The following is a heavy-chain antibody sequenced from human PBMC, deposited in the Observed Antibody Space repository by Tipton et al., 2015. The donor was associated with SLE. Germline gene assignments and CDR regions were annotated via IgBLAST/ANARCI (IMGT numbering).Heavy chain of an antibody. Sequence: SLRLSCTASGFTFGDYAMSWVRQAPGKGLEWVGFIRSKAYGGTTEYAASVKGRFTISRDDSKSITYLQMNSLKTEDTAAYYCTTQSGGYSGYGGGAFDIWGQGTMVTVSS. CDR2: IRSKAYGGTT. CDR1: GFTFGDYA. V-gene: IGHV3-49*04. CDR3: TTQSGGYSGYGGGAFDI. D-gene: IGHD5-12*01. J-gene: IGHJ3*02.